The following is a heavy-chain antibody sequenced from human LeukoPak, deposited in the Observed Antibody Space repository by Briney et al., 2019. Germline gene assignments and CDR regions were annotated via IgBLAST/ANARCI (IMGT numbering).Heavy chain of an antibody. Sequence: PSETLSLTCTVSGGSISSYYWSWIRQPAGKGLEWIGRIYTSGSTNYNPSLRSRVSISSDTSKIQFSLELTSVTAADTAVYYCARLKATVSIHAYFDSWGQGTLVTVSS. CDR1: GGSISSYY. CDR3: ARLKATVSIHAYFDS. V-gene: IGHV4-4*07. J-gene: IGHJ4*02. D-gene: IGHD4-17*01. CDR2: IYTSGST.